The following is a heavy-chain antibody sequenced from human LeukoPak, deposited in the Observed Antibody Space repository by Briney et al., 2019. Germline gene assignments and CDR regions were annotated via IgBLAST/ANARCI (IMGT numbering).Heavy chain of an antibody. CDR3: ARVGDSSGYYLFDY. CDR2: INWNGGST. J-gene: IGHJ4*02. V-gene: IGHV3-20*04. CDR1: GFTFDDYG. Sequence: GGSLRLSCAASGFTFDDYGMSWVRQAPGKGLEWVSGINWNGGSTGYADSVKGRFTISRDNAKNSLYLQKNSLRAEDTALYYCARVGDSSGYYLFDYWGQGTLVTVSS. D-gene: IGHD3-22*01.